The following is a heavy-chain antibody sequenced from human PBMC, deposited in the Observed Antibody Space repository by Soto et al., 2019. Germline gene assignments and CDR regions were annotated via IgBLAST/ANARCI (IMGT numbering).Heavy chain of an antibody. J-gene: IGHJ4*02. CDR3: AEEYYGPLDY. CDR1: GYNFSVFY. CDR2: VDPNSGGT. Sequence: QVQLVQSGAEVKQPGASVKVSCKPSGYNFSVFYIHWVRQAPGQGLEWMGWVDPNSGGTKQTQKFPGRCAMTRDPPSGTAYVELESLRADDASGYYSAEEYYGPLDYWGQGTMVTVSS. V-gene: IGHV1-2*02. D-gene: IGHD3-10*01.